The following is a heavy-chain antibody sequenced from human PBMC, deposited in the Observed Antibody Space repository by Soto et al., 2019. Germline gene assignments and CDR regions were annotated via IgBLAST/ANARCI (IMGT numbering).Heavy chain of an antibody. J-gene: IGHJ6*02. V-gene: IGHV3-21*01. Sequence: GGSLRLSCAASGFTFSTYSMNWVRQAPGKGLEWVSSISSSSYIYYADSVTGRFTISRDNAKNSLYLQMNSLRAEDTAVYYCARDPRLQLLQDYYYGLDVWGQGTTVTVSS. CDR3: ARDPRLQLLQDYYYGLDV. CDR2: ISSSSYI. D-gene: IGHD2-2*01. CDR1: GFTFSTYS.